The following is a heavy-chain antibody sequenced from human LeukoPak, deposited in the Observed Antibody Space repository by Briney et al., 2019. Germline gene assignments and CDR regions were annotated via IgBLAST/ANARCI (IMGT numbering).Heavy chain of an antibody. CDR2: IKQDGSEK. Sequence: PGGSLRLSCAASGFTFSSYEMNWVRQAPGKGLEWVANIKQDGSEKYYVDSVKGRFTISRDNAKNSLYLQMNSLRAEDTAVHYCATFWGGSYWGQGTLVTVSS. CDR3: ATFWGGSY. D-gene: IGHD3-16*01. CDR1: GFTFSSYE. V-gene: IGHV3-7*01. J-gene: IGHJ4*02.